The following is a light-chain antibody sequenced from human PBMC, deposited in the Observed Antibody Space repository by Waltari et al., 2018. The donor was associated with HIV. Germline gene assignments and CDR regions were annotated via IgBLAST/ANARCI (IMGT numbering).Light chain of an antibody. CDR1: SSNIGSNY. V-gene: IGLV1-47*01. Sequence: QSVLTQPPSASGTPGQRVTISCSGSSSNIGSNYVYWYQQLPGTAPKLLIYRNNHRPSGVPDRFSGSKSGTSASLAISGLRSEDEADYYCAAWDDSLSGVVIGGGTKLTVL. CDR2: RNN. J-gene: IGLJ2*01. CDR3: AAWDDSLSGVV.